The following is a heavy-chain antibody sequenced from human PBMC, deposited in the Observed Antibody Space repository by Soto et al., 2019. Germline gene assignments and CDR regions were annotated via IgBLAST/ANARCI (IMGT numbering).Heavy chain of an antibody. CDR1: GFTFSRVS. V-gene: IGHV3-21*02. CDR3: ARDRGPQDSSGGYHFYGMDV. CDR2: ISSGSSDT. Sequence: EVQLVESGGGLVKPGESLRLSCEASGFTFSRVSMNWVRQVPGKGLEWVASISSGSSDTWYADSVKGRFIISRDNAQNSLFLQMNTLRPEDTAMYFCARDRGPQDSSGGYHFYGMDVWGHGTLVTVSS. D-gene: IGHD3-10*01. J-gene: IGHJ6*02.